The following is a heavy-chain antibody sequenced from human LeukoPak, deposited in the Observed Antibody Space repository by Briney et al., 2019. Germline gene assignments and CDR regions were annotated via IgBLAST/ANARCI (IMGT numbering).Heavy chain of an antibody. V-gene: IGHV1-69*05. Sequence: ASVKVSCKASGGTFSRNAISWVRQAPGQGLEWMGGIIPIFGTANYAENFQSRVTITTDEITSTAYMELRSLRSEDTAVYYCASPDASMVSAFDYWGQGTLVTVSS. CDR1: GGTFSRNA. J-gene: IGHJ4*02. D-gene: IGHD5-18*01. CDR2: IIPIFGTA. CDR3: ASPDASMVSAFDY.